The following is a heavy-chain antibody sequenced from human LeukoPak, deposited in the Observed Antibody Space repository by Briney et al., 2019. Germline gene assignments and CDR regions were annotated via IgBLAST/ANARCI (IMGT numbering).Heavy chain of an antibody. D-gene: IGHD1-1*01. CDR3: ARGRRYDWNDVLNWFDP. Sequence: SETLSLTCTVSGGSITSYYWSWIRQPAGKGLEWIGRIYTGGSTNYNPSLKSRVTMSVDTSKNLFSLKLSSVTTADTAVYYCARGRRYDWNDVLNWFDPWGQGTLVTVSS. CDR1: GGSITSYY. J-gene: IGHJ5*02. CDR2: IYTGGST. V-gene: IGHV4-4*07.